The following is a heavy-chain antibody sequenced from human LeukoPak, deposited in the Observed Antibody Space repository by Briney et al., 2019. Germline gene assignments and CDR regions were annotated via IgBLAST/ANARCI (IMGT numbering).Heavy chain of an antibody. D-gene: IGHD1-1*01. Sequence: SQTLSLTCAISGDSVSSNSAAWNWIRQSPSRGLEWLGRTYHRSKWYFDYAVSVNSRITLNADTSKYQFSLKLTSVTAADTAVYYCARRKSFSAWRDFWGQGTLVTVS. J-gene: IGHJ4*02. V-gene: IGHV6-1*01. CDR2: TYHRSKWYF. CDR1: GDSVSSNSAA. CDR3: ARRKSFSAWRDF.